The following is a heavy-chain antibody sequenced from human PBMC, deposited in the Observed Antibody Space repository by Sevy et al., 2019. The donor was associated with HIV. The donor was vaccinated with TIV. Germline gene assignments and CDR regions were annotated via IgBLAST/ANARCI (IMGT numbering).Heavy chain of an antibody. CDR3: AKDNVGYSSGWYFYFDF. V-gene: IGHV3-9*01. J-gene: IGHJ4*02. Sequence: GGSLRLSCAASGFTFDDYAMHWVRQVPGKGLEWVAGITWNSGSIGYADSVKGRFTISRDNAKKSVYLQMNSLRAEDTALYYCAKDNVGYSSGWYFYFDFWAQGTLVTVSS. D-gene: IGHD6-13*01. CDR1: GFTFDDYA. CDR2: ITWNSGSI.